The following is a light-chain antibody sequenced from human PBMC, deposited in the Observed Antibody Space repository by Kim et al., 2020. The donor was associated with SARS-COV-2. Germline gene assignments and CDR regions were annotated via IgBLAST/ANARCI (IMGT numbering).Light chain of an antibody. CDR3: QQYGSSPLT. Sequence: SPGERAPPHRESCRSVSNSYLAWYQQKPGQAPRLLIYGASSRATGIPDRFSGSGSGTDFTFSISRLEPEDFAVYYCQQYGSSPLTFGGGTKVDIK. J-gene: IGKJ4*01. CDR1: RSVSNSY. CDR2: GAS. V-gene: IGKV3-20*01.